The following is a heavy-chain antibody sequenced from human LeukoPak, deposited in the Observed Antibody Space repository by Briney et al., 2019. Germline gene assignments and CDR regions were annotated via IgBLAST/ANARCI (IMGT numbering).Heavy chain of an antibody. V-gene: IGHV1-69*04. CDR1: GGTFSSYA. D-gene: IGHD2-2*01. CDR2: IIPILGIA. J-gene: IGHJ6*04. CDR3: ASRYCSSTSCYAGPHYYYYGMDV. Sequence: SVKVSCKASGGTFSSYAISWVRQAPGQGLEWMGRIIPILGIANYAQKFQGRVTITADKSTSTAYMELSSLSSEDTTVYYCASRYCSSTSCYAGPHYYYYGMDVWGKETTVTASS.